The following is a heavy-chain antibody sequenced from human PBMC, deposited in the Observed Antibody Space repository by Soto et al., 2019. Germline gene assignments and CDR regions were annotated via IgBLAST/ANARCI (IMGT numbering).Heavy chain of an antibody. CDR1: GGSISSYY. CDR3: ARGSYSSSWYLTPYYFDY. V-gene: IGHV4-59*01. CDR2: IYYSGST. Sequence: KPSETLSLTCTVSGGSISSYYWSWIRQPPGKGLEWIGYIYYSGSTNYNPSLKSRVTISVDTSKNQFSLKLSSVTAADTAVYYCARGSYSSSWYLTPYYFDYWGQGTLVTVSS. D-gene: IGHD6-13*01. J-gene: IGHJ4*02.